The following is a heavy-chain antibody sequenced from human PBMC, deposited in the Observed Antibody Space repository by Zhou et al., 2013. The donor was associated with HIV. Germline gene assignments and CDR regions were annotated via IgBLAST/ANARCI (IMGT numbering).Heavy chain of an antibody. CDR1: GGTFSSYA. CDR2: IIPIFGTA. V-gene: IGHV1-69*05. CDR3: ASGPAPGQWLPPYYYYYMDV. Sequence: QVQLVQSGAEVKKPGSSVKVSCKASGGTFSSYAISWVRQAPGQGLEWMGGIIPIFGTANYAQKFQGRVTITTDESTSTAYMELSSLRSEDTAVYYCASGPAPGQWLPPYYYYYMDVWGKGTTVTVSS. J-gene: IGHJ6*03. D-gene: IGHD6-19*01.